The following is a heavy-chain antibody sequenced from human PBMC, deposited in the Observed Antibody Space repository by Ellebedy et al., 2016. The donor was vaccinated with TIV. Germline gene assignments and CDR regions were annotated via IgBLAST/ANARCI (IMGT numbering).Heavy chain of an antibody. CDR1: GYSISSGYY. V-gene: IGHV4-38-2*02. CDR3: ARDSKTSAGIDY. CDR2: MSFYYSGRT. J-gene: IGHJ4*02. Sequence: SETLSLXXTVPGYSISSGYYWGWIRPPPGKGLEWVGSMSFYYSGRTYYNLSLKSRVTISVNTSKNQFSLQVSSVTAADTAIYYCARDSKTSAGIDYWGQGTLVTVSS.